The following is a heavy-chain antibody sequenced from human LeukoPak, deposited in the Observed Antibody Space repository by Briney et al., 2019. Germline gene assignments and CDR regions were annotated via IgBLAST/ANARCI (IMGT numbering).Heavy chain of an antibody. V-gene: IGHV4-59*01. CDR3: ARERYYYDSSGYYGFRAFDI. J-gene: IGHJ3*02. D-gene: IGHD3-22*01. CDR2: IYYSGST. CDR1: GGSISSYY. Sequence: SETLSLTCAVSGGSISSYYWSWIRQPPGKGLEWIGYIYYSGSTNYNPSLKSRVTISVDTSKNQFSLKLSSVTAADTAVYYCARERYYYDSSGYYGFRAFDIWGQGTMVTVSS.